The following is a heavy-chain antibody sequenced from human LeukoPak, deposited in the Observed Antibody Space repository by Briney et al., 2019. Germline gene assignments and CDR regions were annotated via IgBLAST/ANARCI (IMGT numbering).Heavy chain of an antibody. D-gene: IGHD2/OR15-2a*01. Sequence: GGSLRLSRAASGFTFNSYGMHWVRQAPGKGLEWVAVIWYDGSYKYYADSVKGRFTISRDNSKNTLYLQMNSLRAEDTAVYYCAKDLYGDRGTWDHWGQGTLVTVSS. CDR1: GFTFNSYG. V-gene: IGHV3-33*06. CDR3: AKDLYGDRGTWDH. CDR2: IWYDGSYK. J-gene: IGHJ4*02.